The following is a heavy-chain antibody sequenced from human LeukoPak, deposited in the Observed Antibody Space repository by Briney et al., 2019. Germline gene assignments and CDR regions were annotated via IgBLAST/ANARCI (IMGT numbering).Heavy chain of an antibody. J-gene: IGHJ4*02. D-gene: IGHD6-13*01. V-gene: IGHV3-21*01. Sequence: GGSLRLSCTASGFSFSSYAMHWVRQAPGKGLEWVSSISSSSSYIYYADSVKGRFTISRDNAKNSLYLQMNSLRAEDTAVYYCARSPGGIAAAGSAMNDYWGQGTLVTVSS. CDR1: GFSFSSYA. CDR2: ISSSSSYI. CDR3: ARSPGGIAAAGSAMNDY.